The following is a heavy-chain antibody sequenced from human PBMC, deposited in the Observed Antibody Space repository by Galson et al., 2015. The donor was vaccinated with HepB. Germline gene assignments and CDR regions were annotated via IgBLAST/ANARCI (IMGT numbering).Heavy chain of an antibody. CDR1: GYTLTELS. Sequence: SVKVSCKVSGYTLTELSMHWVRQAPGKGLEWMGGFDPEDGETIYAQKFQGRVTMTEDTSTDTAYMELSGLRSEDTAVYYCATQTAVGLLWWLNAFDIWGQGTMVTVSS. J-gene: IGHJ3*02. CDR2: FDPEDGET. D-gene: IGHD2-21*01. V-gene: IGHV1-24*01. CDR3: ATQTAVGLLWWLNAFDI.